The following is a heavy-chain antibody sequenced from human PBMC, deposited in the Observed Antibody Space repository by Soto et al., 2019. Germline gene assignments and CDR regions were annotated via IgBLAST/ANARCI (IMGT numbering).Heavy chain of an antibody. D-gene: IGHD2-2*01. V-gene: IGHV1-69*13. CDR2: IIPIFGTA. CDR1: GGSLSSYA. J-gene: IGHJ4*02. CDR3: ASRGSTRDY. Sequence: SLKVTCKASGGSLSSYAIIWVRLAPGQGLECMRGIIPIFGTANYAQKVHGRXAXXAXXXXXXXXMELSSLRSEDTAVYYCASRGSTRDYWGQGTLVTVS.